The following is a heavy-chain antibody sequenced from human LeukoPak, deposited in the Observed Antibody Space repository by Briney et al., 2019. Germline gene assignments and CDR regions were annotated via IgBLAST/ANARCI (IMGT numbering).Heavy chain of an antibody. CDR2: ISNSAYTI. V-gene: IGHV3-48*04. CDR1: GFTFSSYS. J-gene: IGHJ4*02. CDR3: ARAGVYYNALYYFDY. Sequence: GGSLRLSCAASGFTFSSYSMNWVRQAPGKGLEWVSYISNSAYTIYYADSVKGRFTISRDNPKNSLYLQMNSLRAEDTAIYYCARAGVYYNALYYFDYWGQGSLVTVSS. D-gene: IGHD3-10*01.